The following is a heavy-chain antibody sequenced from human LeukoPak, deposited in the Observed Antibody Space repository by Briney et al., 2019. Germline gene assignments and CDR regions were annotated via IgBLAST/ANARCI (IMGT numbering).Heavy chain of an antibody. Sequence: SETLSLTCTVSRGSISSDSYYWSWIRQPAGKGLEWIGRIYTSGSTNYNPSLKSRVSTSVDTSKNQFSLKLSSVTAADTAVYYCARGKYYYGSGTYYTRSYDWYFDLWGRGTLVTVSS. J-gene: IGHJ2*01. CDR1: RGSISSDSYY. CDR2: IYTSGST. D-gene: IGHD3-10*01. CDR3: ARGKYYYGSGTYYTRSYDWYFDL. V-gene: IGHV4-61*02.